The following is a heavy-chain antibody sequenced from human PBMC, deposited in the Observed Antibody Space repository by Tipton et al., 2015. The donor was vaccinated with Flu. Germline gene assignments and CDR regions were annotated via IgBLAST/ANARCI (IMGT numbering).Heavy chain of an antibody. CDR2: IRSKTYGGTA. V-gene: IGHV3-49*04. D-gene: IGHD6-13*01. J-gene: IGHJ4*02. CDR3: TRVRKQQLVQYYFDY. Sequence: SLRLSCTGSGFSFGDYGMSWVHQAPGKGLEWVGIIRSKTYGGTAEYAASVKGRFTISRDDSKSIAYLQMNSLKTEDTAVYYCTRVRKQQLVQYYFDYWGQGTLVTVSS. CDR1: GFSFGDYG.